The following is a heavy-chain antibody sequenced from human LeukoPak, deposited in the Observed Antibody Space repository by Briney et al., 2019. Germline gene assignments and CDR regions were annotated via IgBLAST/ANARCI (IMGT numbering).Heavy chain of an antibody. V-gene: IGHV3-66*01. Sequence: GGSLRLSCAASGFTVSSNYMSWVRQAPGKGLEWVSVIYSGGSTYYADSVEGRFTISRDNSENTLYLQMNSLRAEDTAVYYCARDRRIAAAGTFAFDYWGQGTLVTVSS. J-gene: IGHJ4*02. D-gene: IGHD6-13*01. CDR2: IYSGGST. CDR1: GFTVSSNY. CDR3: ARDRRIAAAGTFAFDY.